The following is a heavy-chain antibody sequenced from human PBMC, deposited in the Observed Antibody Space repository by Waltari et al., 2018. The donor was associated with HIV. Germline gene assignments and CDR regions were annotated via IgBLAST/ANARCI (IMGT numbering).Heavy chain of an antibody. CDR3: ARGPMYKWFDP. CDR1: GFKFDDYA. V-gene: IGHV3-9*01. CDR2: ISWKSGVI. D-gene: IGHD3-10*02. Sequence: DVQLVESGGDLVQPGGSLRLSCAASGFKFDDYAMHWVRQAPGKGLEWVSGISWKSGVIAYAESVRGRFTISRDNAKNSLYLQMNSLRAEDTAFYYCARGPMYKWFDPWGQGTLVTVSS. J-gene: IGHJ5*02.